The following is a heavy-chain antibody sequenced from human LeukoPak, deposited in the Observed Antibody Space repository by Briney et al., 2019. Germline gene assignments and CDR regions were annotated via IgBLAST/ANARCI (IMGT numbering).Heavy chain of an antibody. V-gene: IGHV5-51*01. CDR2: IYPGDSDT. CDR3: ARRPSYDFWSGYYGVDGLDV. CDR1: GYSFTSYW. J-gene: IGHJ3*01. Sequence: PGESLKISCKGSGYSFTSYWIGWVRQMPGKGLEWMGIIYPGDSDTRYSPSFQGQVTISADKSISTAYLQWSSLGASDTAMYYCARRPSYDFWSGYYGVDGLDVWGQGTMVTVSS. D-gene: IGHD3-3*01.